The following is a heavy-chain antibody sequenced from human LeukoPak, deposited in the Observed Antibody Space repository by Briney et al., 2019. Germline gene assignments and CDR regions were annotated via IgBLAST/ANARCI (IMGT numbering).Heavy chain of an antibody. V-gene: IGHV5-51*01. CDR3: AVTYYYHSSGYYRFDY. Sequence: GGPWQISCKGSGCRFTSYCIGWVRKLPGKGLEGMGIIYTGDSDTRYSPSFQGQVTISADNSISTAYPQWSCLKASDTAMYYCAVTYYYHSSGYYRFDYWGQGTLVTVSS. CDR2: IYTGDSDT. CDR1: GCRFTSYC. J-gene: IGHJ4*02. D-gene: IGHD3-22*01.